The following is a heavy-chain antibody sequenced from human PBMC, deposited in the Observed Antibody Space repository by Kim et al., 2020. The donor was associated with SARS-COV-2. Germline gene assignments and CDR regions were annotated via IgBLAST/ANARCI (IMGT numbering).Heavy chain of an antibody. J-gene: IGHJ4*02. CDR3: ARTTGSSGPAY. CDR2: T. Sequence: TYYNPSLKSRLTISMDTSKNPFSLNLSCVTAADTAVYYCARTTGSSGPAYWGQGTLVAVSS. D-gene: IGHD3-22*01. V-gene: IGHV4-59*01.